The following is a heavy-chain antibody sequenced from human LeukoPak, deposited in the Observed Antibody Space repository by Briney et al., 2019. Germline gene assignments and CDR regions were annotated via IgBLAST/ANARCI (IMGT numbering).Heavy chain of an antibody. V-gene: IGHV3-33*06. D-gene: IGHD3-3*01. CDR1: GFTFSSYG. CDR2: IWYDGSNK. J-gene: IGHJ4*02. CDR3: AKDQGSMLRFLEPNFDY. Sequence: GGSLRLSCAASGFTFSSYGMHWVRQAPGKGLEWVAVIWYDGSNKYYADSVKGRFTISRDNSKNTLYLQMNSLRAEDTAVYYCAKDQGSMLRFLEPNFDYWGQGTLVTVSS.